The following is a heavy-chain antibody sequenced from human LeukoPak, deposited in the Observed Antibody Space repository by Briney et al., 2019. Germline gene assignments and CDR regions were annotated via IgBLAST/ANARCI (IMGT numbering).Heavy chain of an antibody. CDR1: GGTFSSYA. V-gene: IGHV1-69*05. J-gene: IGHJ4*02. CDR3: ARGYGGNSYFDY. Sequence: GSSVKVSFKASGGTFSSYAISWVRQAPGQGLEWMGGIIPIFGTANYAQKFQGRVTITTDESTSTAYTELSSLRSEDTAVYYCARGYGGNSYFDYWGQGTLVTVSS. CDR2: IIPIFGTA. D-gene: IGHD4-23*01.